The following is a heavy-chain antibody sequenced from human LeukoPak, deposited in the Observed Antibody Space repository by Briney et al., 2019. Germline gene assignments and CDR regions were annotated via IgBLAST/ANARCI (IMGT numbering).Heavy chain of an antibody. Sequence: GESLQISCQASGYNFVNYWIGWVRQMPGKGLEWMGIIYPGDSDTRYSPSFQGLVTISADKSINTAYLQWSSLKASDTAIYYCARHSYATDYWGQGTLVTVSS. D-gene: IGHD3-16*01. V-gene: IGHV5-51*01. J-gene: IGHJ4*02. CDR3: ARHSYATDY. CDR2: IYPGDSDT. CDR1: GYNFVNYW.